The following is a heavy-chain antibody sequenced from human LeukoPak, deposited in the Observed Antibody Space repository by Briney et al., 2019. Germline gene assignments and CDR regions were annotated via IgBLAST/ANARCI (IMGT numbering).Heavy chain of an antibody. CDR3: ARDVPQLRHAFDY. D-gene: IGHD4-23*01. CDR1: GFTFSSYA. Sequence: GGSLRLSCAASGFTFSSYAMHWVRQAPGKGLEWVAVISYDGSNKYYADSVKGRFTISRDNSKNTLYLQMNSLRAEDTAVYYCARDVPQLRHAFDYWGQGTLVTVSS. CDR2: ISYDGSNK. V-gene: IGHV3-30-3*01. J-gene: IGHJ4*02.